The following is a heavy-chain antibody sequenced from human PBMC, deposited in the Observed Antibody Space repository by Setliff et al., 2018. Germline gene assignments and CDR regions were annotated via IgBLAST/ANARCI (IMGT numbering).Heavy chain of an antibody. CDR3: ARDQYTSGWYGPPESYFDC. CDR1: GDSISRYY. J-gene: IGHJ4*01. V-gene: IGHV4-59*01. CDR2: IQNGGNT. Sequence: SETLSLTCIVSGDSISRYYWSWIRQPPGKGLEWIGYIQNGGNTKYNPSLGSRIAMSVDTSKNQFSLKLSSVTAADTAVYYCARDQYTSGWYGPPESYFDCWGLGILVTV. D-gene: IGHD6-19*01.